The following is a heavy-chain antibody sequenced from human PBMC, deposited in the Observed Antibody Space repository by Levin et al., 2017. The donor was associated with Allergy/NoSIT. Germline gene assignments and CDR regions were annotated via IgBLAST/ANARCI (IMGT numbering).Heavy chain of an antibody. V-gene: IGHV1-69*10. CDR1: GGTFSSYA. D-gene: IGHD2-2*01. CDR3: ARAPLGHCSSTSCYYRYMDV. Sequence: KAGESLKISCKASGGTFSSYAISWVRQAPGQGLEWMGGNIPTRGITNHAQKFQGRITITADRSTSTAYMELNSLRSEDTAVYFCARAPLGHCSSTSCYYRYMDVWGKGTTVTVSS. J-gene: IGHJ6*03. CDR2: NIPTRGIT.